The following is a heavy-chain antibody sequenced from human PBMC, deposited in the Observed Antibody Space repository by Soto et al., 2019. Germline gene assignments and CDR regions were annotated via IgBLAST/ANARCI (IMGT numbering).Heavy chain of an antibody. CDR3: AKARVATMIVVAINDAFDI. Sequence: GGSLRLSCAASGFTFSSYAMSWVRQAPGKGLEWVSAISGSGGSTYYADSVKGRFTISRDNSKNTLYLQMNSLRAEDTAVYYCAKARVATMIVVAINDAFDIWGQGTMVTVSS. D-gene: IGHD3-22*01. CDR1: GFTFSSYA. CDR2: ISGSGGST. V-gene: IGHV3-23*01. J-gene: IGHJ3*02.